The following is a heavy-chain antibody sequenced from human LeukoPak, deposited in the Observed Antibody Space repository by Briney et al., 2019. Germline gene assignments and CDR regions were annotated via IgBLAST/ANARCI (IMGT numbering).Heavy chain of an antibody. CDR3: ARGNRSPRALKKNNWFDP. CDR1: GYSISSGFY. Sequence: SETLSLTCTVSGYSISSGFYWGWIRQPPGKGLEWIGSIYHSGSTYYNPSLKSRVTISVDTSKNQFSLKLSSVTAADTAVYYCARGNRSPRALKKNNWFDPWGQGTLVTVSS. V-gene: IGHV4-38-2*02. J-gene: IGHJ5*02. CDR2: IYHSGST.